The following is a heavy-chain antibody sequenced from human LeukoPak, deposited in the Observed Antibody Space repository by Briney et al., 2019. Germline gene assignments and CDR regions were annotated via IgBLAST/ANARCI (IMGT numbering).Heavy chain of an antibody. CDR2: ISGSGGIT. CDR1: GFTFSSYA. J-gene: IGHJ4*02. D-gene: IGHD5-12*01. Sequence: GGSLRLSCAASGFTFSSYAMSWVRQAPGKGLEWVSAISGSGGITYYADSVKGRFTISRDNSKNTLYLQMNSLRAEDTAVYYCARDGVSGYGSPDDYWGQGTLVTVSS. CDR3: ARDGVSGYGSPDDY. V-gene: IGHV3-23*01.